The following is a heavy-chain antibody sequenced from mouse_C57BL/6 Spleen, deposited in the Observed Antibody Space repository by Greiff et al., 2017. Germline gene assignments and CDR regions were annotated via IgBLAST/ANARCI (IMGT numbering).Heavy chain of an antibody. J-gene: IGHJ3*01. V-gene: IGHV1-82*01. CDR2: IYPGDGDT. CDR3: ATYDYDGFAY. CDR1: GYAFSSSW. Sequence: QVQLQQSGPELVKPGASVKISCKASGYAFSSSWMNWVKQRPGKGLEWIGRIYPGDGDTTYNGKFKGKATLTADKSSSTAYMQLSSLTSEDSAVYFCATYDYDGFAYWGQGTLVTVSA. D-gene: IGHD2-4*01.